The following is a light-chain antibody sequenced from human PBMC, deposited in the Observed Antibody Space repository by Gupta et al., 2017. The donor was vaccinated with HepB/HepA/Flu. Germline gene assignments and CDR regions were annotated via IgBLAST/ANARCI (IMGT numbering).Light chain of an antibody. V-gene: IGLV1-47*01. CDR3: AAWDNILSGVV. Sequence: QSVLTPPPSASGTPGPRVTISCSGSSSNIGSNYVYWYQQLPGTAPKLLLYRNNQRPSGVPDRFAGTKSGTSASLAIRGLRSEDEADYYCAAWDNILSGVVFGGGTKLTVL. J-gene: IGLJ2*01. CDR1: SSNIGSNY. CDR2: RNN.